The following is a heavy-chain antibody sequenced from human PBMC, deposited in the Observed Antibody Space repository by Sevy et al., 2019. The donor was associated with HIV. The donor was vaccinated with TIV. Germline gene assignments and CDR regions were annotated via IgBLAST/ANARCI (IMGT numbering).Heavy chain of an antibody. J-gene: IGHJ3*01. V-gene: IGHV4-31*03. CDR3: AGGDLPDF. CDR1: GGSINSGGYY. D-gene: IGHD3-16*01. Sequence: SETLSLTCTVSGGSINSGGYYWSWIRQHPGKGLEWSGYIYYSGGNFYNPSLKRRVIISIDTSRNQFSLKLSSVTAADRAVYDCAGGDLPDFWGQGTMVTVSS. CDR2: IYYSGGN.